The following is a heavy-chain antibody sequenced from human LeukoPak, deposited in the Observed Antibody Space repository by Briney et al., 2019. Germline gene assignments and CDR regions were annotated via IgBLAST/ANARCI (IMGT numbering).Heavy chain of an antibody. D-gene: IGHD3-22*01. Sequence: PGGSLRLSCAASGFTFSGYGMHWLRQAPGKGLEWVTFRRYDGSIKYYADSVKGRFTISRDNSKNTLDLQMNSLRAEDTAVYYCAMDSSGYYFDYWGQGTLVTVSS. V-gene: IGHV3-30*02. CDR3: AMDSSGYYFDY. CDR2: RRYDGSIK. J-gene: IGHJ4*02. CDR1: GFTFSGYG.